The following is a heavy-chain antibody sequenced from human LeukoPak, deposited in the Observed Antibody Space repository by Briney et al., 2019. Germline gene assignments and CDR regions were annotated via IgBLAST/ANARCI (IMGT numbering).Heavy chain of an antibody. CDR2: ISYDGSNK. CDR3: AKDRCSNGIGCLYYYMDV. CDR1: GFTFSSYA. Sequence: GGSLRLSCAASGFTFSSYAMHWVRQAPGKGLEWVAVISYDGSNKYYADSVKGRFTISRDNSKNTLYLQMNSLRAEDTAVYYCAKDRCSNGIGCLYYYMDVWGKGTTVTISS. J-gene: IGHJ6*03. V-gene: IGHV3-30*04. D-gene: IGHD2-8*01.